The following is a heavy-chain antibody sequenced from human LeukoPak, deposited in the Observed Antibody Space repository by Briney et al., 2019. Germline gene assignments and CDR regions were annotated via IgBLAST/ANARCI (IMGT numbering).Heavy chain of an antibody. CDR1: GLTFSSHW. D-gene: IGHD6-19*01. V-gene: IGHV3-74*01. J-gene: IGHJ4*02. CDR2: ITNDGSST. CDR3: ARVEALAVAGTAGFDY. Sequence: GGSLRLSCAASGLTFSSHWMHWVRQAPGKGLVWVSHITNDGSSTTYADSVKGRFTISRDNAKNSLYLQMNSLRAEDTAVYYCARVEALAVAGTAGFDYWGQGTLVTVSS.